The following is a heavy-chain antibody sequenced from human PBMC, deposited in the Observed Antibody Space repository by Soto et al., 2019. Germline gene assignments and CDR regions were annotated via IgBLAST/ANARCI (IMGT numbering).Heavy chain of an antibody. CDR3: ARGNGGPQDAFDI. J-gene: IGHJ3*02. V-gene: IGHV1-69*12. D-gene: IGHD1-1*01. Sequence: QVQLVQSGAEVKKPGSSVKVSCKASGGTFSSYAISWVRQAPGQGLEWMGGIIPIFGTANYAQKFQGRVATTVDAXTSTAYMELSSLRSEDTAVYYCARGNGGPQDAFDIWGQGTMVTVSS. CDR2: IIPIFGTA. CDR1: GGTFSSYA.